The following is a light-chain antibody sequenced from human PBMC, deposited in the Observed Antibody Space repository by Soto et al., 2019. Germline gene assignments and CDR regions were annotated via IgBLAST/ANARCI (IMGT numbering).Light chain of an antibody. CDR2: EVS. J-gene: IGLJ1*01. Sequence: QSLLTHPASLSGSPGQSITISCTGTSSDVGAYSYVSWYQQHPGKAPKLMIYEVSNRPAGVSNRFSGSKSVNTASLTISGLQAEDEADYYCSSYTTTSSYVFGTGTKVTVL. V-gene: IGLV2-14*01. CDR3: SSYTTTSSYV. CDR1: SSDVGAYSY.